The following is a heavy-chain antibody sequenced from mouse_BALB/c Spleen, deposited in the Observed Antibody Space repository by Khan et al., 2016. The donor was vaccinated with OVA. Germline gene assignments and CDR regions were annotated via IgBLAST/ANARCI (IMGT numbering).Heavy chain of an antibody. CDR2: IDPPNDDS. CDR1: GFNIKDTY. V-gene: IGHV14-3*02. CDR3: ATLYGNSFAF. D-gene: IGHD2-1*01. Sequence: VQLKESGAELVKPGASVKLSCSASGFNIKDTYIHWMKQRPEQGLEWIGRIDPPNDDSKYGPKFQAKATLTADTSSNTAYLQLSSLTSEDTAVDYCATLYGNSFAFWGQGTLVSVSA. J-gene: IGHJ3*01.